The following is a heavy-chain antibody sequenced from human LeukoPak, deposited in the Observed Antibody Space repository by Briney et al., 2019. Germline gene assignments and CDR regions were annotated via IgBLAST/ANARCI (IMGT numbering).Heavy chain of an antibody. CDR1: GGSISSYY. D-gene: IGHD3-22*01. CDR2: IYYSGST. Sequence: SETLSLTCTVSGGSISSYYWSWIRQPPGKGLEWIGYIYYSGSTNYNPSLKSRVTISVDTSKNQFTLKLSSVTAADTAVYYCARAGDYYDSSGYYPFDYWGQGTLVTVSS. J-gene: IGHJ4*02. V-gene: IGHV4-59*01. CDR3: ARAGDYYDSSGYYPFDY.